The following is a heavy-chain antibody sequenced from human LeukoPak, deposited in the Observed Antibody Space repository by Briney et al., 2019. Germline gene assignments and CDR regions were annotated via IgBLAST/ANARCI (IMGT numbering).Heavy chain of an antibody. CDR2: IYYSGST. J-gene: IGHJ6*03. D-gene: IGHD3-9*01. V-gene: IGHV4-39*02. Sequence: SETLSLTCTVSGGSISSSSYYWGWIRQPPGKGLEWIGSIYYSGSTYYNPSLKSRVTISVDTSKNQFSLKLSSVTAADTAVYYCAREGYGRLRYFAGHYYYMDVWGKGTTVTISS. CDR1: GGSISSSSYY. CDR3: AREGYGRLRYFAGHYYYMDV.